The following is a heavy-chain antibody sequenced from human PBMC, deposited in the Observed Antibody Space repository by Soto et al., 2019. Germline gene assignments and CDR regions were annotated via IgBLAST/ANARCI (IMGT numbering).Heavy chain of an antibody. J-gene: IGHJ4*02. D-gene: IGHD3-16*01. CDR1: GFKFSNYA. Sequence: GGSLRLSCAGSGFKFSNYAMSWVRQAPWKGLEWVSLISATGGGTYYADSVKGRFTISRDNSHNTLYLQVHSLTAEDTAVYYCAKDRRAGGNSAFYFGFWGQGAQVTVSS. CDR2: ISATGGGT. CDR3: AKDRRAGGNSAFYFGF. V-gene: IGHV3-23*01.